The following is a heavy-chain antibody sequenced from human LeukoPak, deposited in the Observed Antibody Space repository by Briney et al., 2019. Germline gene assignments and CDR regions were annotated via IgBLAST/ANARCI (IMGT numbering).Heavy chain of an antibody. CDR3: AGGTGFIIKD. D-gene: IGHD3-9*01. J-gene: IGHJ4*02. CDR1: GFTFSHYW. CDR2: IKQDGSEK. Sequence: GGSLRLSCAASGFTFSHYWMNWVRRAPGKGLEWVANIKQDGSEKNYVDSVKGRFTISRDNAKNSLYLQMNNLRVEDTAMYYCAGGTGFIIKDWGQGTLVTVSS. V-gene: IGHV3-7*03.